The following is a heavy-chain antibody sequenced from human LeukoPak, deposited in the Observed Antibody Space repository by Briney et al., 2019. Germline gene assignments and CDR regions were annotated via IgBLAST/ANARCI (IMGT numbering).Heavy chain of an antibody. J-gene: IGHJ3*02. CDR1: GCTFTSYD. D-gene: IGHD1-26*01. V-gene: IGHV1-8*03. CDR3: ARGEWELNAFDI. CDR2: MNPNSGNT. Sequence: ASVKVSCKASGCTFTSYDINWVRQATGQGLEWTGWMNPNSGNTGYAQKFQGRVTITRNTSISTAYMELSSLRSEDTAVYYCARGEWELNAFDIWGQGTMVTVSS.